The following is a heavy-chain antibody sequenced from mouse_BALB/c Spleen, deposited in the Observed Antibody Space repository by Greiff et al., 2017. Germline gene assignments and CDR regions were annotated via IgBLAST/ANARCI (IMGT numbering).Heavy chain of an antibody. CDR3: ARDDWNGFAY. Sequence: EVQLVESGGGLVQPGGSRKLSCAASGFTFSDYGMAWVRQAPGKGPEWVAFISNLAYSIYYADTVTGRFTISRENAKNTLYLEMSSLRSEDTAMYYCARDDWNGFAYWGQGTLVTVSA. J-gene: IGHJ3*01. V-gene: IGHV5-15*02. CDR1: GFTFSDYG. CDR2: ISNLAYSI. D-gene: IGHD2-13*01.